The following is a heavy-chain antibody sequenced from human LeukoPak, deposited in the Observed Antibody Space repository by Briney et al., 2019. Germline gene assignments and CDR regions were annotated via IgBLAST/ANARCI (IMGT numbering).Heavy chain of an antibody. J-gene: IGHJ4*02. CDR1: GGSISSYY. CDR3: ATFRGVEILY. D-gene: IGHD5-24*01. CDR2: IYYSGST. Sequence: KASETLSLTCTVSGGSISSYYWSWIRQPPGKGLEWIGYIYYSGSTNYNPSLKSRVTISVDTSKNQFSLKLSSVTAADTAVYYCATFRGVEILYWGQGTLVTVSS. V-gene: IGHV4-59*08.